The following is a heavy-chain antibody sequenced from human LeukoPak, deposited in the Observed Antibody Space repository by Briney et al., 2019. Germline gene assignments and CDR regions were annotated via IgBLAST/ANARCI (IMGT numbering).Heavy chain of an antibody. Sequence: GGSLRLSCAASGFTFTSYAMSWVRQAPGKGLEWVSTISGSGGGTYYADSVKGRFTISRDNSKNTLYLQMNSLRAEDTAVYYCAKDSLGYCSGDSCYGRYYFAYWGQGTLVTVSS. D-gene: IGHD2-15*01. CDR1: GFTFTSYA. J-gene: IGHJ4*02. V-gene: IGHV3-23*01. CDR3: AKDSLGYCSGDSCYGRYYFAY. CDR2: ISGSGGGT.